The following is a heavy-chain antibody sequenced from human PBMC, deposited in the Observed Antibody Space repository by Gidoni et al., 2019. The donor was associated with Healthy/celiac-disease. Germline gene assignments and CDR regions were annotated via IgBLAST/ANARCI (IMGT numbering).Heavy chain of an antibody. CDR2: ISYDGSNK. V-gene: IGHV3-30-3*01. CDR3: ARDRELAVAAHDAFDI. Sequence: QVQLVESGGGVVQPGRSLRLSCAAAGFTFSRYAMHWVRQAPGKGLEWVAVISYDGSNKYYADSVKGRFTISRDNSKNTLYLQMNSLRAEDTAVYYCARDRELAVAAHDAFDIWGQGTMVTVSS. CDR1: GFTFSRYA. J-gene: IGHJ3*02. D-gene: IGHD6-19*01.